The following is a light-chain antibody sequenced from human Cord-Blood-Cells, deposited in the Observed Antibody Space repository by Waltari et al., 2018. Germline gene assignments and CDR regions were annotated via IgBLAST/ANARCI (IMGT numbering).Light chain of an antibody. Sequence: DVQMTQSPSTRSASVGDRVPITCRANQSISSWLAWSQQKPGKAPKLLIYDASSLESGVPSRCSGSGSWTEFTLTISSLQPDDVATYYCHLYNSYSPRTFGQGTKVEIK. CDR3: HLYNSYSPRT. J-gene: IGKJ1*01. V-gene: IGKV1-5*01. CDR2: DAS. CDR1: QSISSW.